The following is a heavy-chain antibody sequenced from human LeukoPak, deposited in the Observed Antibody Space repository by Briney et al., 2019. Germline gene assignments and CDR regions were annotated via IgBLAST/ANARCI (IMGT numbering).Heavy chain of an antibody. J-gene: IGHJ5*02. CDR3: PRDLRVMADCSSSSGPVCFYP. CDR1: GGSISSGDYY. D-gene: IGHD2-2*01. CDR2: ICYSGST. V-gene: IGHV4-30-4*02. Sequence: PSETLSLTCTVSGGSISSGDYYWSWICQPPGKGLEWIGYICYSGSTYYNPSLKSRVTLSVDPSKNQFSMKLRSVTPAATAVSYCPRDLRVMADCSSSSGPVCFYPWGQGTPVTPSP.